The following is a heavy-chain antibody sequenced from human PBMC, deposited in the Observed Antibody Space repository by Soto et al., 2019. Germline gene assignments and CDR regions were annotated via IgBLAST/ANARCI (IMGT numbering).Heavy chain of an antibody. J-gene: IGHJ5*02. V-gene: IGHV1-69*01. CDR2: IIPIFGTA. D-gene: IGHD3-22*01. CDR3: ASSYDSSGYYQYNWFDP. CDR1: GGTFSSYA. Sequence: QVQLVQSGAEVKKPGSSVKVSCKASGGTFSSYAISWLRQAPGQGLEWMGGIIPIFGTANYAQKFQGRVTITADESTSTAYMELSSLRSEDTAVYYCASSYDSSGYYQYNWFDPWGQGTLVTVSS.